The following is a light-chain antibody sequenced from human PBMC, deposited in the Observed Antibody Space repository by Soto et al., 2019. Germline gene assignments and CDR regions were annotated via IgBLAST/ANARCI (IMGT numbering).Light chain of an antibody. CDR2: GAS. V-gene: IGKV3-20*01. Sequence: EIVLTKSPGTLSLSPGERATLACRASQSVSSSYLAWYQQKPGQAPRLLIYGASIRATGIPDRFSGTGSGTDFTLTFSRLELVDFSMDYFQEYGSSPNTFGLVTKLEIK. J-gene: IGKJ2*01. CDR3: QEYGSSPNT. CDR1: QSVSSSY.